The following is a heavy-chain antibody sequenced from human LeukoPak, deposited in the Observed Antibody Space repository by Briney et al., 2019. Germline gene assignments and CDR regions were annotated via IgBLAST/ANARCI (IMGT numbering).Heavy chain of an antibody. CDR3: AIRPGAGWAFDY. J-gene: IGHJ4*02. V-gene: IGHV5-51*01. CDR2: IYPGDSDT. Sequence: RGASLQISCQASGSHFTSYWSGWARQLHGKGLEGMGIIYPGDSDTTYSPSFQGQVTISADKSISTAYLQCSSLKASDTAMYYCAIRPGAGWAFDYWGQGTLVTVSS. CDR1: GSHFTSYW. D-gene: IGHD6-19*01.